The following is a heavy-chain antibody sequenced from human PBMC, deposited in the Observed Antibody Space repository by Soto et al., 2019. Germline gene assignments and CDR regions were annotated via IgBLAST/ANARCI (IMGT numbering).Heavy chain of an antibody. D-gene: IGHD2-21*01. V-gene: IGHV4-4*02. Sequence: QVQLQESGPGVVKPSGTLSLTCGVSGGSISSDYWWAWVRQSPGRGLEWIGEIFHSGSTHYNPSLESRVTMSVDIVNNHFYLKLMSVTAADTAVYYCARGIQMWSQVYYGMDVWGQGTTVTVSS. J-gene: IGHJ6*02. CDR3: ARGIQMWSQVYYGMDV. CDR1: GGSISSDYW. CDR2: IFHSGST.